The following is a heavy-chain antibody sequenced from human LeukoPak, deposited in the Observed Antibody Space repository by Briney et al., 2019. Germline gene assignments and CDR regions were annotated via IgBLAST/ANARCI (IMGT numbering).Heavy chain of an antibody. D-gene: IGHD2-21*02. J-gene: IGHJ5*02. V-gene: IGHV4-38-2*01. CDR2: ISHSGST. CDR1: GFSISSGYY. CDR3: TRGTLHLDT. Sequence: SETLSLTCDVSGFSISSGYYWGWIRQPPGKGLEWVATISHSGSTYFNPSLQSRVTVSLDTSKNQFSLSVTSVKVADTAIYFCTRGTLHLDTWGQGTLVIVSS.